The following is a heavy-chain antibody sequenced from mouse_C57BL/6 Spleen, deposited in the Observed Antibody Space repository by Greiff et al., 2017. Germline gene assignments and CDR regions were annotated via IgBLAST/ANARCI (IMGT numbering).Heavy chain of an antibody. D-gene: IGHD2-1*01. CDR3: VYGNYYAMDY. V-gene: IGHV1-64*01. CDR2: IHPNSGST. J-gene: IGHJ4*01. CDR1: GYTFTSYW. Sequence: QVQLQQPGAELVKPGDSVKLSCKASGYTFTSYWMPWVKQRPGQGLEWIGMIHPNSGSTNYNEKFKSKATLTVDKSSSTAYMQLSSLTSEDSAVYYCVYGNYYAMDYWGQGTSVTVSS.